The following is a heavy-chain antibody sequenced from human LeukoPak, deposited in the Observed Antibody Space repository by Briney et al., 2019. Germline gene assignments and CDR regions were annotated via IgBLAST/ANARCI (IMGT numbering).Heavy chain of an antibody. J-gene: IGHJ4*02. CDR3: ARQYYYGSGRYIDY. D-gene: IGHD3-10*01. V-gene: IGHV5-51*01. Sequence: GESLKISCTGSGYSFTSYWIGWARQMTGKGLEWMGIIYPGDSDTRHSPSFQGQVTISADKSTSTAYLQRSSLKASDTAIYDCARQYYYGSGRYIDYWGQGTLVIVSS. CDR2: IYPGDSDT. CDR1: GYSFTSYW.